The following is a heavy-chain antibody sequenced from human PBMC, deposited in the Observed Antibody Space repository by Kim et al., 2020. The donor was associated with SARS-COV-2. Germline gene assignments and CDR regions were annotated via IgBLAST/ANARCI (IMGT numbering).Heavy chain of an antibody. D-gene: IGHD1-26*01. J-gene: IGHJ4*02. CDR1: GYTFTDYY. Sequence: ASVKVSCKASGYTFTDYYIHWVRQAPGQVLEWMGRIHPNSGDTDYAQKFRDRVTMTRDTSVTTTYMEMSTLRSDDTAVFYCARGQRDGSSYCELWGQGTLVTVSS. V-gene: IGHV1-2*06. CDR3: ARGQRDGSSYCEL. CDR2: IHPNSGDT.